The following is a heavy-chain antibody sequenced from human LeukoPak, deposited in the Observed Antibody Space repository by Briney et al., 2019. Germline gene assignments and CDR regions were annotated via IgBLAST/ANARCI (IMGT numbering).Heavy chain of an antibody. CDR1: GFTFSSYA. J-gene: IGHJ4*02. CDR2: MSYDESNK. V-gene: IGHV3-30-3*01. D-gene: IGHD6-13*01. Sequence: GGSLRLSCAASGFTFSSYAMHWVRQAPGKGLEWVAVMSYDESNKYYADSVKGRFTISRDNSKNTLYLQMNSLRAEDTAVYYCARGSSSWYYFDYWGQGTLVTVSS. CDR3: ARGSSSWYYFDY.